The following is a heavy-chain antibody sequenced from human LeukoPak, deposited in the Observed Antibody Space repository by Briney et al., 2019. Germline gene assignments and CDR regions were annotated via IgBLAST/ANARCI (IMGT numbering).Heavy chain of an antibody. Sequence: ASVKVSCKASGYTFTGYYMHWVRQAPGQGLEWMGWINPNSGGTNYAQKFQGRVTMTRDTSISTAYMELSRLRSDDTAVYYCAKVEVGFLEWLLPETHFDYWGQGTLVTVSS. D-gene: IGHD3-3*02. V-gene: IGHV1-2*02. CDR2: INPNSGGT. CDR1: GYTFTGYY. CDR3: AKVEVGFLEWLLPETHFDY. J-gene: IGHJ4*02.